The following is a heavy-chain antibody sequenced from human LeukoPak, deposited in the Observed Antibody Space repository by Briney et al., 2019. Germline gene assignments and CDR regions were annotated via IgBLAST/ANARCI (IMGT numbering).Heavy chain of an antibody. CDR3: SMVRGVIGGLTDAFDI. Sequence: ASVKVSCKASGYTFTSYGISWVRHAPGQGLELMGWISAYNGNTNYAQKLQGRVTMTTDTSTSTAYMELRSLRSDDTAVYYCSMVRGVIGGLTDAFDIWGQETMVTVSS. D-gene: IGHD3-10*01. J-gene: IGHJ3*02. CDR2: ISAYNGNT. V-gene: IGHV1-18*01. CDR1: GYTFTSYG.